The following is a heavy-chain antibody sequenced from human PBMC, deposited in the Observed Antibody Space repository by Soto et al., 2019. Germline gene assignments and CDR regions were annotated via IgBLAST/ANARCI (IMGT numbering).Heavy chain of an antibody. CDR1: GYTFTSYG. J-gene: IGHJ6*01. CDR2: IIPILGIA. D-gene: IGHD6-19*01. CDR3: AIERGVCPVIAVAEHPYLMAF. Sequence: ASVKVSCKASGYTFTSYGISWVRQAPGQGLEWMGRIIPILGIANYAQKFQGRVTITADKSTSTAYMELSSLRSEDTAVYYCAIERGVCPVIAVAEHPYLMAFWGQRTTVTVSS. V-gene: IGHV1-69*04.